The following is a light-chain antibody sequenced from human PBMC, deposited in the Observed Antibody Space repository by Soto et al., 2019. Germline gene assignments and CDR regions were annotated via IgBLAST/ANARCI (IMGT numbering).Light chain of an antibody. V-gene: IGLV2-11*01. CDR2: DVS. CDR3: CLYAVTFYV. Sequence: LTQPASVSGSPGQSITISCTGTSSDVGGYNYVSWYQQHPGKAPRLMIFDVSERPSGVPDRFSGSKSGNTASLTISGLQAEDEADYYCCLYAVTFYVFGTGTKVTVL. J-gene: IGLJ1*01. CDR1: SSDVGGYNY.